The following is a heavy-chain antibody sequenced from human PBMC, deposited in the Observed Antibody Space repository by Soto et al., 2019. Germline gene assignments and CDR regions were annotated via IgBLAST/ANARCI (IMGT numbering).Heavy chain of an antibody. CDR2: IYGGGNGP. D-gene: IGHD2-2*03. J-gene: IGHJ4*02. CDR3: AKMEGMDPWAYSFDY. CDR1: VFTFSDFA. Sequence: EVQVLESGGGLVQPGGSLRLSCAATVFTFSDFAMRWVRQAPGKGLEWVSRIYGGGNGPHYADSVKGRVTISRDNSKNTLYLQMNSLRAEDTAVYYCAKMEGMDPWAYSFDYWGQGTLVTVSS. V-gene: IGHV3-23*01.